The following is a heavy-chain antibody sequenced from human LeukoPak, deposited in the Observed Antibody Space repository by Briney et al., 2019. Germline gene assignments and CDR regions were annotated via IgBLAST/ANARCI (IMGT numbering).Heavy chain of an antibody. Sequence: SETLSLTCAVYGGSFSGYYWSWIRQPPGKGLEWIGEINHSGSTNYNPSLKSRVTISVDTSKNQFSLKLSSVTAADTAVYYCARESFRGIAARPDWYFDLWGRGTLVTVSS. CDR2: INHSGST. J-gene: IGHJ2*01. V-gene: IGHV4-34*01. D-gene: IGHD6-6*01. CDR3: ARESFRGIAARPDWYFDL. CDR1: GGSFSGYY.